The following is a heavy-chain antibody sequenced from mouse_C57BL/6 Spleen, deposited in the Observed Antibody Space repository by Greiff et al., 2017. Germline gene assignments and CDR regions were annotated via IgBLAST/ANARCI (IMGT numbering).Heavy chain of an antibody. Sequence: EVKLVESGPGLAKPSQSLSLTCSVTGYSITSGYYWNWIRQFPGNKPEWMGYISYDGSNNYNPSLKNRISITLDTSKNQFFLKLNSVTTEDTAAYYCARDYDYEGAMDYWGQGASVTVSS. J-gene: IGHJ4*01. CDR1: GYSITSGYY. D-gene: IGHD2-4*01. CDR2: ISYDGSN. CDR3: ARDYDYEGAMDY. V-gene: IGHV3-6*01.